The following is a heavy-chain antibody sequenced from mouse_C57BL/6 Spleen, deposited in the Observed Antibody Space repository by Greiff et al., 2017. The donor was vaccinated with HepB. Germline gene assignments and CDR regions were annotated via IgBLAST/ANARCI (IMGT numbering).Heavy chain of an antibody. CDR1: GYTFTSYW. Sequence: VQLKQPGAELVKPGASVKLSCKASGYTFTSYWMQWVKQRPGQGLEWIGEIDPSDSYTNYNQKFKGKATLTVDTSSSTAYMQLSSLTSEDSAVYYCARSRGSDFDYWGQGTTLTVSS. J-gene: IGHJ2*01. V-gene: IGHV1-50*01. CDR2: IDPSDSYT. CDR3: ARSRGSDFDY.